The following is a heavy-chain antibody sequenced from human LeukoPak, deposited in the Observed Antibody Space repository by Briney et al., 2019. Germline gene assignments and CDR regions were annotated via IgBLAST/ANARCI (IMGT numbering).Heavy chain of an antibody. CDR1: GYTFTGYY. CDR3: ARDSIYCSSSGCSAGY. Sequence: ASVKVSCKASGYTFTGYYMHWVRQVPGQGPEWMGWIHPISGGTNYAQKLQGRVTMTTDTSTSTAYMELRSLRSDDTAVYYCARDSIYCSSSGCSAGYWGQGTLVTVSS. CDR2: IHPISGGT. D-gene: IGHD2-2*01. V-gene: IGHV1-2*02. J-gene: IGHJ4*02.